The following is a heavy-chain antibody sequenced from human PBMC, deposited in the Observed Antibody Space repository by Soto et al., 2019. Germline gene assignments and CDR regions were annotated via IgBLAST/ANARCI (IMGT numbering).Heavy chain of an antibody. CDR3: ARDRAYSSGWYRNDAFDI. CDR2: IKQDGSEK. D-gene: IGHD6-19*01. Sequence: SGGSLRLSCAASGFTFSSYWMSWVRQAPGKGLEWVANIKQDGSEKYYVDSVKGRFTISRDNAKNSLYLQMNSLRAEDTAVYYCARDRAYSSGWYRNDAFDIWGQGTMVTVSS. CDR1: GFTFSSYW. V-gene: IGHV3-7*01. J-gene: IGHJ3*02.